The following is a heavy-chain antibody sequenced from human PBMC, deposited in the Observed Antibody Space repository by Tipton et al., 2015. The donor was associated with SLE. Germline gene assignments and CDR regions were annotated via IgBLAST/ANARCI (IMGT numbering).Heavy chain of an antibody. CDR1: GFTFVNHW. CDR2: VNSDGSDT. D-gene: IGHD2-8*01. V-gene: IGHV3-74*01. Sequence: GSLRLSCTASGFTFVNHWMHWVRQAPGKGLVWVSRVNSDGSDTIYADSVKGRLTISRDNAMNTVYVQMNSLRDEDTAVYYCARAQVLADDVFNLWGQGTMVTVSS. CDR3: ARAQVLADDVFNL. J-gene: IGHJ3*01.